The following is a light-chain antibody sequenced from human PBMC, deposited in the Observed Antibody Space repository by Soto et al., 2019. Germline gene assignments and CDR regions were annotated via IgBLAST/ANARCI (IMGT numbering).Light chain of an antibody. CDR3: KKRSNWPIT. V-gene: IGKV3-11*01. Sequence: EIVLTQSPATLSLSPGERATLSCRASQSVSSYLAWYQQKPGQAPMLLIYDASNRATGTPARFSGSGSGTDFTLTISSLEPEDFAVYYCKKRSNWPITFGQGTRLEIK. CDR2: DAS. CDR1: QSVSSY. J-gene: IGKJ5*01.